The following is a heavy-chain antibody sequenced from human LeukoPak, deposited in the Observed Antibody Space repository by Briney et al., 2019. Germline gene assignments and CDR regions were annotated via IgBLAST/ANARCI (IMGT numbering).Heavy chain of an antibody. Sequence: PSETLSLTCAVYGGSFSGYYWSWIRQPPGKGLEWIGEINHSGSTNYNPSLKSRVTISVDTSKNQFSLKLSSVTAADTAVYYCARVRPIRPIYYYYMDVWGKGTTVTVSS. J-gene: IGHJ6*03. CDR2: INHSGST. CDR3: ARVRPIRPIYYYYMDV. CDR1: GGSFSGYY. D-gene: IGHD5-24*01. V-gene: IGHV4-34*01.